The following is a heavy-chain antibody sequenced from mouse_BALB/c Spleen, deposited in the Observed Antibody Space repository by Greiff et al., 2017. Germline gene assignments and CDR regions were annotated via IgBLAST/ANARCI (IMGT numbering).Heavy chain of an antibody. CDR2: ISSGGSYT. Sequence: EVKVVESGGDLVKPGGSLKLSCAASGFTFSSYGMSWVRQTPDKRLEWVATISSGGSYTYYPDSVKGRFTISRDNAKNTLYLQMSSLKSEDTAMYYCARQEAYWGQGTLVTVSA. CDR1: GFTFSSYG. J-gene: IGHJ3*01. V-gene: IGHV5-6*01. CDR3: ARQEAY.